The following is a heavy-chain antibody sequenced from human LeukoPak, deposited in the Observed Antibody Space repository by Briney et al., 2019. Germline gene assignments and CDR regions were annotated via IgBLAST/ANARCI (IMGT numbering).Heavy chain of an antibody. V-gene: IGHV3-23*01. CDR1: GFTFSSYA. CDR2: ISGSGGST. CDR3: AKDLGTTVTTSLVGY. Sequence: GGSLRLTCAASGFTFSSYAMSWARQAPGKGLEWVSAISGSGGSTYYADSVKGRFTISRDNSKNTLYLQMNSLRAEDTAVYYCAKDLGTTVTTSLVGYWGQGTLVTVSS. D-gene: IGHD4-17*01. J-gene: IGHJ4*02.